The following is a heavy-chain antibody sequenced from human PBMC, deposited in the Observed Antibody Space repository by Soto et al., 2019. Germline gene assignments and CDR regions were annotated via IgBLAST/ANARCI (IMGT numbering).Heavy chain of an antibody. CDR2: ISYDGSNK. CDR1: GFTFSSYG. V-gene: IGHV3-30*18. J-gene: IGHJ5*02. CDR3: AKGKDIVLVPAAIWFDP. Sequence: QVQLVESGGGVVQPGRSLRLSCAASGFTFSSYGMHWVRQAPGKGLEGVAVISYDGSNKYYADSVKGRFTISRDNSKNTLYLQMNSLRAEDTAVYYCAKGKDIVLVPAAIWFDPWGQGTLVTVSS. D-gene: IGHD2-2*01.